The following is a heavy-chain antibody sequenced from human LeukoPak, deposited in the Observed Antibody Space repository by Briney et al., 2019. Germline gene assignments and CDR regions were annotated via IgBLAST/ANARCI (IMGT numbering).Heavy chain of an antibody. J-gene: IGHJ4*02. CDR1: GFTVSSNY. CDR2: IYSGGST. Sequence: GGSLRLSCAASGFTVSSNYMSWVRQAPGKGLEWVSVIYSGGSTYYAGSVKGRFTISRDNSKNTLYLQMNGLRAEDTAVYYCARASPVAVDYWGQGTLVTVSS. CDR3: ARASPVAVDY. V-gene: IGHV3-53*01.